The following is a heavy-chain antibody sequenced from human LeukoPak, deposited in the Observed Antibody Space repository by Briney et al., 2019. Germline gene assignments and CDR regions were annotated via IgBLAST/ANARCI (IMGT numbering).Heavy chain of an antibody. CDR2: IYYSGST. V-gene: IGHV4-59*01. CDR1: GGSISSYY. J-gene: IGHJ4*02. CDR3: ARAYDSSGYYYYFDY. Sequence: SETLSLTCTASGGSISSYYWSWIRQPPGKGLEWIGYIYYSGSTNYNPSLKSRVTISVDTSKNQFSLKLSSVTAADTAVYYCARAYDSSGYYYYFDYWGQGTLVTVSS. D-gene: IGHD3-22*01.